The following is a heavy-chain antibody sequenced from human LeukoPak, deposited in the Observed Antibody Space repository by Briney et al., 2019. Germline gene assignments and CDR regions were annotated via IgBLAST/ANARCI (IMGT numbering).Heavy chain of an antibody. CDR1: GGTFSSYA. CDR2: IIPIFGTA. J-gene: IGHJ6*03. CDR3: ARGVDTAPLGYMDV. V-gene: IGHV1-69*06. D-gene: IGHD5-18*01. Sequence: ASVKVSCKASGGTFSSYAISWVRQAPGQGLEWMGGIIPIFGTANYAQKFQGRVTITADKSTSTAYMELSSLRSEDTAVYYCARGVDTAPLGYMDVWGKGTTVTVSS.